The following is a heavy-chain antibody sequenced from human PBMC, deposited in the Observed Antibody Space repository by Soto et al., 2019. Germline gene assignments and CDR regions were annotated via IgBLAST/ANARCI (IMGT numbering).Heavy chain of an antibody. Sequence: QVQLVQSGAEVKQSGASVKVSCKASGYDFTAYDINWVRQASGQGLEWMGWMNPINGATGSARRFHGSVSLTWNTATGTAYLELTSLRSDDSAVYYCGRGPSPRAPAGGTPYYYAMDVWGQGTTVTVSS. CDR3: GRGPSPRAPAGGTPYYYAMDV. V-gene: IGHV1-8*02. D-gene: IGHD6-13*01. J-gene: IGHJ6*02. CDR2: MNPINGAT. CDR1: GYDFTAYD.